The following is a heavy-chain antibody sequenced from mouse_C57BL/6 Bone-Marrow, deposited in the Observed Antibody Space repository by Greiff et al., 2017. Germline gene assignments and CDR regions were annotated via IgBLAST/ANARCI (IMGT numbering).Heavy chain of an antibody. Sequence: QVQLQQSGAELVKPGASVKMSCQASGYTFTSYWITWVKQRPGQGLEWIGDIYPGSGSTNYHEKFKSKATLTVDKSSSTAYMQLSSLTSEDSAVYYCAILRYWYFDVWGTGTTVTVSS. CDR1: GYTFTSYW. CDR2: IYPGSGST. V-gene: IGHV1-55*01. CDR3: AILRYWYFDV. J-gene: IGHJ1*03. D-gene: IGHD1-1*01.